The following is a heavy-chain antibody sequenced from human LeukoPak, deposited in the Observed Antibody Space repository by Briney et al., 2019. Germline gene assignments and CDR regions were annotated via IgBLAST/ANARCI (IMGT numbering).Heavy chain of an antibody. V-gene: IGHV4-38-2*02. CDR2: IYHSGST. CDR1: GYSISSDYY. CDR3: AKSNGYGLIDI. J-gene: IGHJ3*02. Sequence: SETLSLTCTVSGYSISSDYYWGWIRQPPGRGLEWIGTIYHSGSTYYNPSLKSRVTISLDTSRNQFSLKLNSVTAADTAVYYCAKSNGYGLIDIWGQGTMVTVSS. D-gene: IGHD3-22*01.